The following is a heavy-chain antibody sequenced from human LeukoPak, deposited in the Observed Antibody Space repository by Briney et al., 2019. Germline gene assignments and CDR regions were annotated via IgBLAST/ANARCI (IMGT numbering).Heavy chain of an antibody. D-gene: IGHD6-19*01. CDR3: ASSSGWSHDAFDI. CDR1: GFTFSNYG. Sequence: GGSLRLSCAASGFTFSNYGMHWVRQAPGKGLEWVAFIRKDRSDKYYADSVKGRFTISRDNAKNSLYLQMNSLRAEDTAVYYCASSSGWSHDAFDIWGQGTMVTVSS. J-gene: IGHJ3*02. CDR2: IRKDRSDK. V-gene: IGHV3-30*02.